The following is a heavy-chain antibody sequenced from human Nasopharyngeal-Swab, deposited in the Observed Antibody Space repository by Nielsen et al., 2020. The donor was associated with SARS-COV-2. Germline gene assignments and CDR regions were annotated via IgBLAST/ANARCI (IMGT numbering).Heavy chain of an antibody. CDR3: AREAYYNAVDY. V-gene: IGHV3-7*04. CDR2: IHQDGSER. J-gene: IGHJ4*02. Sequence: GGSLRLSCAASGFAFRGYWMTWVRQAPGKGPEWVANIHQDGSERKYGDSVKGRFTISRDDAENSVHLQMNSLRVEDTAVYYCAREAYYNAVDYWGPGTLVTVSS. D-gene: IGHD2-8*01. CDR1: GFAFRGYW.